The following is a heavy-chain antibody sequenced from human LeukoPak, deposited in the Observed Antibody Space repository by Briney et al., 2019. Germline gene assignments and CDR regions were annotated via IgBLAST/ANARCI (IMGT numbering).Heavy chain of an antibody. CDR1: GGSISSGGYS. CDR3: ARAHYYDSSGYYGYNWFDP. J-gene: IGHJ5*02. V-gene: IGHV4-30-2*01. CDR2: IYHSGST. Sequence: SETLSLTCAVSGGSISSGGYSWSWLRQPPGKGLEWIGYIYHSGSTYYNPSLKSRVTISVDRSKNQFSLKLSSVTAADTAVYYCARAHYYDSSGYYGYNWFDPWGQGTLVTVSS. D-gene: IGHD3-22*01.